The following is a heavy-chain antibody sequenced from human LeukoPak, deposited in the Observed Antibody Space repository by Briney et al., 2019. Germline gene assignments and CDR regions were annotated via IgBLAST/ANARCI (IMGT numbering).Heavy chain of an antibody. CDR2: IYYSGST. D-gene: IGHD3-10*01. V-gene: IGHV4-59*01. Sequence: SETLSLTCTVSGGSISSYYWSWIRQPPGKGLEWIGYIYYSGSTNYNPSLKSRVTISVDTSKNQFSLKLSSVTAADTAVYYCARGDYYGSGSYYNCWGQGTLVTVSS. J-gene: IGHJ4*02. CDR1: GGSISSYY. CDR3: ARGDYYGSGSYYNC.